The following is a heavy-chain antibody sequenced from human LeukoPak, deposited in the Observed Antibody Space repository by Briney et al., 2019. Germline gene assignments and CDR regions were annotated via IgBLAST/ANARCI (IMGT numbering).Heavy chain of an antibody. V-gene: IGHV1-24*01. CDR2: FDPEDGET. D-gene: IGHD6-19*01. CDR1: GYTLTELS. J-gene: IGHJ4*02. CDR3: ARDPSNTSGRYIYFDS. Sequence: GASVTVSCTVSGYTLTELSLHWVRQAPGKGLEWMGRFDPEDGETIYARKFQGRVTMTEDTSTDTAYMELRSLRSDDTAVYYCARDPSNTSGRYIYFDSWSQGTLVTVSS.